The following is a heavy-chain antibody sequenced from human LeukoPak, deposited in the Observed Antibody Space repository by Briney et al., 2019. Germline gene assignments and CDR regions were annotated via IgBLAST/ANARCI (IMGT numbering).Heavy chain of an antibody. CDR1: GFTFSGSA. CDR3: TRRGTRSSSWSY. D-gene: IGHD6-13*01. V-gene: IGHV3-73*01. CDR2: IRSKANSYAT. Sequence: GGSLRLSCAASGFTFSGSAMHWVRQAPGKGLEWVGRIRSKANSYATAYAASVKGRFTISRDDSKNTAYLQMNSLKTEDTAVYYCTRRGTRSSSWSYWGQGTLVTVSS. J-gene: IGHJ4*02.